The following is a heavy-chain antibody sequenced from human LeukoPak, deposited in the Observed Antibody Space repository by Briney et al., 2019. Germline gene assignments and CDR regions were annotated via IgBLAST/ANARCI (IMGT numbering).Heavy chain of an antibody. CDR3: ARATIFGVVSALGPLDS. Sequence: GGSLRLSCAASGFTFSDYWMTWVRQAPGRGLEWMAHIKEDGSETYYVDSVEGRFTISRDNAKNSLYLQMNSLRAEDTAVYYCARATIFGVVSALGPLDSWGQGTLVTVSS. J-gene: IGHJ4*02. CDR1: GFTFSDYW. CDR2: IKEDGSET. D-gene: IGHD3-3*01. V-gene: IGHV3-7*01.